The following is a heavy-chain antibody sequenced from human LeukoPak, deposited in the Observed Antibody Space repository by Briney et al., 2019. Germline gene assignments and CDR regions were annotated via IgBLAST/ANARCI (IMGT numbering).Heavy chain of an antibody. Sequence: GGSLRLSCAAFGFPLSSYAMSWVRQAPGKGLEWVSATSSSDAGTYHADSVKGRFTISRDNSKNTLSLQMNSLRAEDTAVYYCAELGITMIGGVWGKGTTVTISS. J-gene: IGHJ6*04. D-gene: IGHD3-10*02. V-gene: IGHV3-23*01. CDR2: TSSSDAGT. CDR1: GFPLSSYA. CDR3: AELGITMIGGV.